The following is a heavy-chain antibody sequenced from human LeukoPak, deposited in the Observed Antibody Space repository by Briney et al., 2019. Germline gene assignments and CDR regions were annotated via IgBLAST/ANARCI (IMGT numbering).Heavy chain of an antibody. V-gene: IGHV4-59*01. J-gene: IGHJ4*02. Sequence: SETLSLTCTVSGGSIRSYYWSWIRQPPGKGLEWIGYIFYSGTTNYNPSLKSRITLSVDTSENQFYLRLTSVTAADTAMYYCARVDSNYVFDYRGQGTLVTVSS. D-gene: IGHD4-11*01. CDR1: GGSIRSYY. CDR2: IFYSGTT. CDR3: ARVDSNYVFDY.